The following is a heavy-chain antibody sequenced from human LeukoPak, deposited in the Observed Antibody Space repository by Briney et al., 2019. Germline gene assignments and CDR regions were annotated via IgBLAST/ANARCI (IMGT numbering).Heavy chain of an antibody. V-gene: IGHV4-4*02. J-gene: IGHJ4*02. CDR3: ARGVPALGFCSGGSCYSYYFDY. CDR1: GASISSSNW. CDR2: IYHSGST. Sequence: SGTLSLTCAVSGASISSSNWWSWVRQPPGKGLEWIGEIYHSGSTNYNPSLKSRVTISVDKSKNQFSLRLSSVTAADTAVYYCARGVPALGFCSGGSCYSYYFDYWGQGTLVTVSS. D-gene: IGHD2-15*01.